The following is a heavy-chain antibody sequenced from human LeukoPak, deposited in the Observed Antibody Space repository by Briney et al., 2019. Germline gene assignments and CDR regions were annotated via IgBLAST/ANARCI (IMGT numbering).Heavy chain of an antibody. V-gene: IGHV1-69*04. CDR1: GGTFSGYA. CDR2: IISILGIA. CDR3: ARSRWLLRYYFDY. Sequence: ASVTVSCKASGGTFSGYAISWVRQAPGQGLEWMGRIISILGIANYAQKFQGRVTITADKSTSTAYMELSSLRSEDTAVYYCARSRWLLRYYFDYWGQGTLVTVSS. D-gene: IGHD5-24*01. J-gene: IGHJ4*02.